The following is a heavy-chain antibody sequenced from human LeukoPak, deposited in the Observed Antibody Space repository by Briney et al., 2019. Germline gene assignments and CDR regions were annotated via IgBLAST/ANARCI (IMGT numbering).Heavy chain of an antibody. V-gene: IGHV4-38-2*02. CDR3: ARPTARLGWFDP. CDR1: GYSISSGSY. J-gene: IGHJ5*02. CDR2: IYHSGST. D-gene: IGHD6-6*01. Sequence: SETLSLTCTVSGYSISSGSYWGWIQQPPGQGLEWVGSIYHSGSTYHNPSLKSRVTISVDTSKNQFSLKLRSVTAADTAVYYCARPTARLGWFDPWGQGTLVTVSS.